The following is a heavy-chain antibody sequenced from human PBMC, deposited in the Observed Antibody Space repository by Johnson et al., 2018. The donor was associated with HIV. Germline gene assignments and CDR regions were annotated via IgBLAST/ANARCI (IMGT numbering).Heavy chain of an antibody. J-gene: IGHJ3*02. D-gene: IGHD2-21*01. Sequence: QEQLVVSGGGVVRPGGSLRLSCAASGFTFSGHGIHWVRQAPGKGLEWVAVIWYDGSNKYYADSVKGRFTISSDNSKNTLYLQMNSLKTEDTAVYYCSTGGPYCGDDCYSRGGSDIWGQGTMVTVSS. CDR2: IWYDGSNK. CDR1: GFTFSGHG. V-gene: IGHV3-33*01. CDR3: STGGPYCGDDCYSRGGSDI.